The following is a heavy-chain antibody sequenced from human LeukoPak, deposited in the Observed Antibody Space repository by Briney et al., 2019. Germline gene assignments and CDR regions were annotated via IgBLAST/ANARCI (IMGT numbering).Heavy chain of an antibody. V-gene: IGHV3-48*01. D-gene: IGHD3-9*01. CDR3: ARVDPFDY. J-gene: IGHJ4*02. Sequence: PGGSLRLSCAASGFTFSDYSMNWVRQAPGKGLEWVSFISTTSSTIYYADSVKGRFSISRDNAKNSLYLQMTSLRAEDTAIYYCARVDPFDYWGQGTLVIVSS. CDR2: ISTTSSTI. CDR1: GFTFSDYS.